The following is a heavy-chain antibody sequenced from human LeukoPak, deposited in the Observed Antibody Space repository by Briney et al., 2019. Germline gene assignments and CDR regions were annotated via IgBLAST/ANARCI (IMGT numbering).Heavy chain of an antibody. V-gene: IGHV3-7*01. CDR2: VKPDGSEK. Sequence: GGSLRLSCAASGFTFSNNWMCWVRQAPGKGLEWVANVKPDGSEKYYVDSVKGRFTISRDKAKNSLYLHMNSLRVEDTAVYYXXXXXXTXNXXXXRGDYXGQGTLVTVSS. D-gene: IGHD3-10*01. J-gene: IGHJ4*02. CDR1: GFTFSNNW. CDR3: XXXXXTXNXXXXRGDY.